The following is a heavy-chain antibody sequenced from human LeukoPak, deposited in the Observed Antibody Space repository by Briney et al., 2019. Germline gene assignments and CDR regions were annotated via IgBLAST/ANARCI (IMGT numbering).Heavy chain of an antibody. CDR2: ISAYNGNT. J-gene: IGHJ5*02. D-gene: IGHD6-13*01. V-gene: IGHV1-18*01. CDR1: GYTFTSYG. CDR3: ARDPPIAAAGTGGWFDP. Sequence: ASVKVSCKASGYTFTSYGISWVRQAPGQGLEWMGWISAYNGNTNYAQKLQGRVTMTTDKSTSTAYMELSSLRSEDTAVYYCARDPPIAAAGTGGWFDPWGQGTLVTVSS.